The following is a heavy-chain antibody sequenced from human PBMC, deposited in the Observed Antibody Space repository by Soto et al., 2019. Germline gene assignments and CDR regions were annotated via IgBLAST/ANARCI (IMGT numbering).Heavy chain of an antibody. CDR3: AKWSSTWSQIIDY. CDR2: ISGTGGTT. J-gene: IGHJ4*02. Sequence: GGSLRLSCAASGFTFNNYAMNWVRQAPGKGLEWVSAISGTGGTTYYADSVKDRFAISRDNSKNTLYLQMNSLRAEDTAVYYCAKWSSTWSQIIDYWRQGTLVTVSS. CDR1: GFTFNNYA. D-gene: IGHD6-13*01. V-gene: IGHV3-23*01.